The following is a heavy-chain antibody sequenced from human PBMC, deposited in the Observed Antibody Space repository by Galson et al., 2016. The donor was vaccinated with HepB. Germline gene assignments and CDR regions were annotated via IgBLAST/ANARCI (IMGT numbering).Heavy chain of an antibody. CDR1: GFTFSDYY. D-gene: IGHD6-13*01. Sequence: SLRLSCAASGFTFSDYYMSWIRQAPGKELEWVSFISSSGDIIYYADSVKGRFTISRDNAKNSLYLQMNSLRADDTALYYCTRFYTNTWYPAGGDYWGQGTLVTVSS. CDR2: ISSSGDII. V-gene: IGHV3-11*01. CDR3: TRFYTNTWYPAGGDY. J-gene: IGHJ4*02.